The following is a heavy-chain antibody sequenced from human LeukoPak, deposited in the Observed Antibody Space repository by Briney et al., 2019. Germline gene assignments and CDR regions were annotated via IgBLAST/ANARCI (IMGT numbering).Heavy chain of an antibody. D-gene: IGHD6-6*01. J-gene: IGHJ5*02. Sequence: AASVKGSCRASGGTFRSYAISWVRQAPGQGLEWMGGIIPILGTANYAQKFQGRVTITADESTSTAYMELSSLSSEDTAVYYCAREYSSSSGPPFDPWGQGTLVTVSS. CDR3: AREYSSSSGPPFDP. CDR1: GGTFRSYA. V-gene: IGHV1-69*13. CDR2: IIPILGTA.